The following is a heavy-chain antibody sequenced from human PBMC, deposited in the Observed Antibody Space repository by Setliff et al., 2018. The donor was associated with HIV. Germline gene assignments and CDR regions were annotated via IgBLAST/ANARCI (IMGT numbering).Heavy chain of an antibody. CDR2: LYVSGDT. CDR3: ALTGHRLLRGYMDV. D-gene: IGHD2-15*01. Sequence: SETLSLTCTVSGGSISSYYWSWVRQPAGKGLEWIGRLYVSGDTNYNPSLKSRVTMSLDTSKKHFSLNLKSVTAADTAVYYCALTGHRLLRGYMDVWGKGTTVTVSS. CDR1: GGSISSYY. J-gene: IGHJ6*03. V-gene: IGHV4-4*07.